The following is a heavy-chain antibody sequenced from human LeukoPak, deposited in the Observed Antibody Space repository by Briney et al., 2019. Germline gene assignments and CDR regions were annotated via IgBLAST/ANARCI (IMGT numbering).Heavy chain of an antibody. CDR1: GGSISSSSYY. J-gene: IGHJ4*02. Sequence: SETLSLTCTVSGGSISSSSYYWGWIRQPPGKGLEWIGSIYYSGSTYYNPSLKSRVTISVDTSKNQFSLKLSSVTAADTAVYYCARADSSGVGYWGQGTQVTVSS. CDR3: ARADSSGVGY. D-gene: IGHD6-19*01. V-gene: IGHV4-39*07. CDR2: IYYSGST.